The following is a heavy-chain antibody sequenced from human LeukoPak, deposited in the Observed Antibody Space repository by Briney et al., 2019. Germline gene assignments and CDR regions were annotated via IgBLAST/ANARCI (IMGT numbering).Heavy chain of an antibody. J-gene: IGHJ4*02. CDR2: ISAYNGNT. CDR3: ARDRSGFYCVR. CDR1: GFTFTSYD. Sequence: ASVKVSCKASGFTFTSYDIHWVRQAPGQGLEWMGWISAYNGNTNYAQKLQGRVTITLDTSTSTAYMQLSRLRAEDTAVYYCARDRSGFYCVRWGKGTMVTVST. D-gene: IGHD3-22*01. V-gene: IGHV1-18*01.